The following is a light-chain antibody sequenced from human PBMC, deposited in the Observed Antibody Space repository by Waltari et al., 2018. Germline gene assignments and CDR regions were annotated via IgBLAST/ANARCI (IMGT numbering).Light chain of an antibody. CDR1: GPNIGSNT. J-gene: IGLJ2*01. V-gene: IGLV1-44*01. CDR3: AAWDDNLNGPV. Sequence: SVLTQPPSASGTPGQRVTISCSGSGPNIGSNTVNWYQQPPGAAPKLLIYNNNQRPSGVPDRFSGSQSGTSASLAISGLQSEAEADYYCAAWDDNLNGPVFGGGTKLTVL. CDR2: NNN.